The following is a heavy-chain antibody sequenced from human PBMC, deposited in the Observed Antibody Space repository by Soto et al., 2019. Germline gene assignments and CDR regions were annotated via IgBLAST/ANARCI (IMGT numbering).Heavy chain of an antibody. CDR1: GGSISSYY. J-gene: IGHJ6*02. V-gene: IGHV4-59*01. CDR2: IYYSGST. Sequence: PSETLSLTCTVSGGSISSYYWSWIRQPPGKGLEWIGYIYYSGSTNYNPSLKSRVTISVDTSKNQFSLKLSSVTAADTAVYYCARDEEVGGFYYGMDVWGQGTTVTVSS. CDR3: ARDEEVGGFYYGMDV.